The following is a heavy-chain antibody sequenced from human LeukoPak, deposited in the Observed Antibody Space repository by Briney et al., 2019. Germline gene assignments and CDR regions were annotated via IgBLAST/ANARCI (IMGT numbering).Heavy chain of an antibody. CDR1: GFTFSSYA. Sequence: GGSLRLSCTGSGFTFSSYAMSWVRQAPGKGLEWVSAISGSGGSTYYADSVKGRFTISRDNSKNTLYLQMNSLRAEDTAVYYCAKVSHAYCGGDCFLYYFDYWGQGTLVTVSS. CDR3: AKVSHAYCGGDCFLYYFDY. V-gene: IGHV3-23*01. J-gene: IGHJ4*02. D-gene: IGHD2-21*02. CDR2: ISGSGGST.